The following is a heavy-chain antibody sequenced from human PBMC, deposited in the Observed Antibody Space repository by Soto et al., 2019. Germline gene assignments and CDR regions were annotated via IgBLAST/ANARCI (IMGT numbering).Heavy chain of an antibody. CDR2: IYHSGST. V-gene: IGHV4-30-2*01. Sequence: PSATLSLTCAVSGGSISSGGYSWSWIRQPPGKGLEWIGYIYHSGSTYYNPSLKSRVTISVDRSKNQFSLKLSSVTAADTAVYYCAREFGFVAAEFDYWGQGALVTVSS. D-gene: IGHD6-13*01. J-gene: IGHJ4*02. CDR3: AREFGFVAAEFDY. CDR1: GGSISSGGYS.